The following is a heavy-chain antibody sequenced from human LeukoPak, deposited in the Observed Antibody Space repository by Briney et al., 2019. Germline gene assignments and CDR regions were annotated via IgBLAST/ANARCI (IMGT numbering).Heavy chain of an antibody. CDR3: ASAESRWYSITMIGGAFDI. V-gene: IGHV1-2*02. D-gene: IGHD3-22*01. CDR1: GYTFTGYY. J-gene: IGHJ3*02. Sequence: AASVKVSCKASGYTFTGYYMHWVRQAPGRGLEWMGWINPNSGGTNYAQKFQGRVTMTRDTSISTAYMELSRLRSDDTAVYYCASAESRWYSITMIGGAFDIWGQGTMVTVSS. CDR2: INPNSGGT.